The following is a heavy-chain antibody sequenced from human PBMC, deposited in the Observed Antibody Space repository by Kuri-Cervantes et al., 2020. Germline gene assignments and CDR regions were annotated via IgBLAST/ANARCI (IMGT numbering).Heavy chain of an antibody. D-gene: IGHD1-7*01. CDR1: GYTFTSYA. CDR2: ISAYNGNT. J-gene: IGHJ4*02. CDR3: ARVWGNWNYDRIFDY. Sequence: ASVKVSCKASGYTFTSYAMNWVRQALGQGLEWMGWISAYNGNTNYAQKLQGRVTMTRDTSISTAYMELSRLRSDDTAVYYCARVWGNWNYDRIFDYWGQGTLVTVSS. V-gene: IGHV1-2*02.